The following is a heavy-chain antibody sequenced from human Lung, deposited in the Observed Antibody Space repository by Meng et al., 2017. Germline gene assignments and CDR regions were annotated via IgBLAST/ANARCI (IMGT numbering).Heavy chain of an antibody. CDR3: ARDYGGNSGGY. Sequence: VWLVEGSGVGRVEPGGSPILSFAAFGLTFSDYSMNWVRQAPGKGLEWVSSISSGSSYIYYADSVKGRFTISRDNAKNSLYLHMNSLRVEDTGLYYCARDYGGNSGGYWGQGTLVTVSS. CDR2: ISSGSSYI. V-gene: IGHV3-21*03. J-gene: IGHJ4*02. D-gene: IGHD4-23*01. CDR1: GLTFSDYS.